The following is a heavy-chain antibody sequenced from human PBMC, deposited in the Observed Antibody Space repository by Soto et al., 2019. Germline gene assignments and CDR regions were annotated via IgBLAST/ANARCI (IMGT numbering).Heavy chain of an antibody. CDR2: IKQDGSEK. D-gene: IGHD3-16*01. CDR1: GFTFSSYW. CDR3: ARERFGVFNWFAP. J-gene: IGHJ5*02. Sequence: GGSLRLSCAASGFTFSSYWMSWVRQAPGKGLEWVANIKQDGSEKYYVDSVKGRFTISRDNAKNSLYLQMNSLRAEDTAVYYCARERFGVFNWFAPWGQGTLVTVSS. V-gene: IGHV3-7*01.